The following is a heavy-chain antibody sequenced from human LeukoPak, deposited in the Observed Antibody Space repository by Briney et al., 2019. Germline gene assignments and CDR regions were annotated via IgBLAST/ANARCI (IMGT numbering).Heavy chain of an antibody. V-gene: IGHV3-23*01. CDR1: GVTFRTYA. Sequence: GGSLRLSCAASGVTFRTYAMSWVRQAPGKGLEWVAGIGGSGASTFYADSVKGRFTISRDNSKNTLYLQMNSLRAEDTAVYYCAKDRYDFWSGYNNYFDYWGQGTLVTVSS. CDR3: AKDRYDFWSGYNNYFDY. J-gene: IGHJ4*02. D-gene: IGHD3-3*01. CDR2: IGGSGAST.